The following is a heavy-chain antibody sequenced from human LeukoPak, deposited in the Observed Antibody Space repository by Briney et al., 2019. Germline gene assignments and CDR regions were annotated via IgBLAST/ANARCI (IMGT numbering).Heavy chain of an antibody. J-gene: IGHJ4*02. V-gene: IGHV4-61*02. CDR1: GDSISSGDYY. CDR2: ISSSGST. CDR3: ARSTLILDY. D-gene: IGHD3-16*01. Sequence: SETLSLTCTVSGDSISSGDYYWSWIRQPAGKGLEWIGRISSSGSTNYNPSLKSRVTISVDTSKNQFSLKLSSVTAADTAVYYCARSTLILDYWGQGTLVTVSS.